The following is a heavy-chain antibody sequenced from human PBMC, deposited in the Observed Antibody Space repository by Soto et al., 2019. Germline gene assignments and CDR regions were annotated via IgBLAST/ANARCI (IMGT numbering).Heavy chain of an antibody. J-gene: IGHJ5*02. CDR2: IIPIFGTA. Sequence: QVQLVQSGAEVKKPGSSVKVSCKASGGTFSSYAISWVRQAPGQGLEWMGGIIPIFGTANYAQKFQGRVTITADESTSTAYMELSSLRSEDTAVYYCARGGLTEVVHRRNWFDPWGQGTLVTVSS. CDR3: ARGGLTEVVHRRNWFDP. D-gene: IGHD2-15*01. CDR1: GGTFSSYA. V-gene: IGHV1-69*12.